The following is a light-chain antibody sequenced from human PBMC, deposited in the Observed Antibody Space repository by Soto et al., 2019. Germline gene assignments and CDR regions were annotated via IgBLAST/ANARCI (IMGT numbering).Light chain of an antibody. J-gene: IGKJ4*01. CDR2: DAS. CDR1: QSVSSY. V-gene: IGKV3-11*01. Sequence: EIVLTQSPATLSLSPGERATLSCRASQSVSSYLAWYQQKPGQAPRLLIYDASNRATGIPARFSGSGSGTDFTLTISSLEPEDFAVYYCQQRSIELTFSGGTKVDIK. CDR3: QQRSIELT.